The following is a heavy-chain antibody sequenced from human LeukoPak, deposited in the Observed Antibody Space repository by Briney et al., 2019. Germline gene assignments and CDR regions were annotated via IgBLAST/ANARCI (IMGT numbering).Heavy chain of an antibody. Sequence: SETLSLTCTVSGGSISSSSCYWGWIRQPPGKGLEWIGSIYYSGSTYYNPSLKSRVTISVDTSKNQFSLKLSSVTAADTAVYYCARSRDYYDSSGYHNWFDPWGQGTLVTVSS. V-gene: IGHV4-39*07. CDR1: GGSISSSSCY. D-gene: IGHD3-22*01. CDR3: ARSRDYYDSSGYHNWFDP. J-gene: IGHJ5*02. CDR2: IYYSGST.